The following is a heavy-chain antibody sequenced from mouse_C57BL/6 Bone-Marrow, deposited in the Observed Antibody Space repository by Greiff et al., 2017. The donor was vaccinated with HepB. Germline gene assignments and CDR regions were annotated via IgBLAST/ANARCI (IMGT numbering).Heavy chain of an antibody. CDR1: GFTFSDFY. Sequence: EVKVVESGGGLVQSGRSLRLSCATSGFTFSDFYMEWVRQAPGKGLEWIAASRNKANDYTTEYSASVKGRFIVSRDTSQSILYLQMNALRAEDTAIYYCARRRLITTVPLDWYFDVWGTGTTVTVSS. CDR2: SRNKANDYTT. J-gene: IGHJ1*03. CDR3: ARRRLITTVPLDWYFDV. V-gene: IGHV7-1*01. D-gene: IGHD1-1*01.